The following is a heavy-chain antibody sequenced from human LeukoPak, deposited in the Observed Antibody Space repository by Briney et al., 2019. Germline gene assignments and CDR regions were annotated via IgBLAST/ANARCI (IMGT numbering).Heavy chain of an antibody. CDR2: INHSGST. Sequence: PPEALSLTCAVSGGSFSDYYWSWIRQPPGKGLEWIGEINHSGSTNYNPSLKSRVTISVDTSKNQSSLKLSSVTAADTAVYYCARRRHYYGSGSYYGVRGTPPANWFDPWGQGTLVTVSS. V-gene: IGHV4-34*01. CDR1: GGSFSDYY. J-gene: IGHJ5*02. CDR3: ARRRHYYGSGSYYGVRGTPPANWFDP. D-gene: IGHD3-10*01.